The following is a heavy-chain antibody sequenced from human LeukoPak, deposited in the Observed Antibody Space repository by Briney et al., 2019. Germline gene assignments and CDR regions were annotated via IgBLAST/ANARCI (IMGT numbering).Heavy chain of an antibody. V-gene: IGHV4-34*01. J-gene: IGHJ4*02. D-gene: IGHD3-10*01. CDR1: GGSFSGYY. Sequence: PSETLSLTCAVYGGSFSGYYWSWIRQPPGKGLEWIGEINHSGSTNYNPSLKSRVTISVDTSKNQSSLKLSSVTAADTAVYYCARGQRTMVRGVIPYWGQGTLVTVSS. CDR3: ARGQRTMVRGVIPY. CDR2: INHSGST.